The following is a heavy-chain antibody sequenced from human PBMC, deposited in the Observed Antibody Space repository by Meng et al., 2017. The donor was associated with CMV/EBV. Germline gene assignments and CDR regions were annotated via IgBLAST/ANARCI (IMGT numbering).Heavy chain of an antibody. CDR3: ARGTEQLDIDY. CDR1: GGSFSGYY. CDR2: INQSGST. D-gene: IGHD6-13*01. Sequence: SETLSLTCAVYGGSFSGYYWSWIRQPPGKGPEWIGEINQSGSTNYNPSLKSRVTISVDTSKNQSSLKLSSVTAADTAVYYCARGTEQLDIDYWGQGTPVTVSS. V-gene: IGHV4-34*01. J-gene: IGHJ4*02.